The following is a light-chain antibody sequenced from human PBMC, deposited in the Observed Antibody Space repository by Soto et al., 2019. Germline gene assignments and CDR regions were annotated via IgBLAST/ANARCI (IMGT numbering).Light chain of an antibody. J-gene: IGLJ2*01. CDR2: RNN. CDR3: TVWDDSLRGRL. Sequence: SVLTQAPSGSGTPGQRVTISCSGSSSNIESNFVYWYQQFPGTAPRLLIYRNNQRPSGVPDRFSGSKSGTSASLAISALRSEDEADYYCTVWDDSLRGRLFGGGTKVTVL. V-gene: IGLV1-47*01. CDR1: SSNIESNF.